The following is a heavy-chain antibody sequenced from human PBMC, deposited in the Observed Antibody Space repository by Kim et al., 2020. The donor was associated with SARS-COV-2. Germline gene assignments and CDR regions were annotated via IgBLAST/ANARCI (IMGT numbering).Heavy chain of an antibody. CDR2: INSDGSST. J-gene: IGHJ4*02. V-gene: IGHV3-74*01. CDR3: ARDRRGHYGSGSYYISQFDY. D-gene: IGHD3-10*01. Sequence: GGSLRLSCAASGFTFSSYWMHWVRQAPGKGLVWVSRINSDGSSTSYADSVKGRFTISRDNAKNTLYLQMNSLRAEDTAVYYCARDRRGHYGSGSYYISQFDYWGQGTLVTVSS. CDR1: GFTFSSYW.